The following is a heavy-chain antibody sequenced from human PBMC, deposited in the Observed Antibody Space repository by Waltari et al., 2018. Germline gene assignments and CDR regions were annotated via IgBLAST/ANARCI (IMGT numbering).Heavy chain of an antibody. CDR1: GFTFSSYS. Sequence: EVQLVESGGGLVKPGGSLRLSCAASGFTFSSYSMHWVRQAPGKGLEWVSSISSSSSYIYYADSVKGRFTISRDNAKNSLYLQMNSLRAEDTAVYYCARVPGLGYFDYWGQGTLVTVSS. CDR3: ARVPGLGYFDY. J-gene: IGHJ4*02. V-gene: IGHV3-21*01. CDR2: ISSSSSYI. D-gene: IGHD3-16*01.